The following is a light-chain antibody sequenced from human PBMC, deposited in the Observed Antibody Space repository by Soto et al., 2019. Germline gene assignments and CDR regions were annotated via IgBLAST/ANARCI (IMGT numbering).Light chain of an antibody. CDR1: QGISSR. CDR3: QQANSFPLT. V-gene: IGKV1-12*01. CDR2: TAS. Sequence: DIQMTQSPSSVSASVGDRVTITCRASQGISSRLAWYQQKPGKAPKLLIYTASSLQSGVPSRFRGRCVKTSFPLNISSLQPEDFATYYCQQANSFPLTFGGGTKVEIK. J-gene: IGKJ4*01.